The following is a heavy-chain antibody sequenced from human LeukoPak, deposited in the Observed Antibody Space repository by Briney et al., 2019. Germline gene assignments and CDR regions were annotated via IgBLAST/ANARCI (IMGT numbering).Heavy chain of an antibody. CDR1: GFTFDDYA. J-gene: IGHJ5*02. CDR3: ARTYYDFWSGHNDYNWFDP. Sequence: GRSLRLSCAASGFTFDDYAMHWVRQAPGKGLEWVSGISYNSDTIAYADSVKGRFTISRDNAKNSLYLQMNSLRAEDTAVYYCARTYYDFWSGHNDYNWFDPWGQGTLVTVSS. CDR2: ISYNSDTI. D-gene: IGHD3-3*01. V-gene: IGHV3-9*01.